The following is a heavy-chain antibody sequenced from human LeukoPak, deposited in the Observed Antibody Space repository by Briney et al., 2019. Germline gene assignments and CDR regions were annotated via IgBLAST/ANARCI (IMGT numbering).Heavy chain of an antibody. J-gene: IGHJ4*02. V-gene: IGHV3-23*01. CDR2: GST. Sequence: GSTYYADSVKGRFTISRDNSKNTLYLQMNSLRAEDTAVYYCAKDAGINYDFWSGYYNYFDYWGQGTLVTVSS. D-gene: IGHD3-3*01. CDR3: AKDAGINYDFWSGYYNYFDY.